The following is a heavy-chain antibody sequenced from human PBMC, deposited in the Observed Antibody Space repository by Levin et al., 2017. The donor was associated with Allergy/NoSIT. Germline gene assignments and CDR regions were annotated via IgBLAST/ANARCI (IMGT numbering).Heavy chain of an antibody. CDR3: ARDNWGIAAADNEVEDWFDP. CDR2: IWYDGSNK. J-gene: IGHJ5*02. V-gene: IGHV3-33*01. D-gene: IGHD6-13*01. CDR1: GFTFSSYG. Sequence: GESLKISCAASGFTFSSYGMHWVRQAPGKGLEWVAVIWYDGSNKYYADSVKGRFTISRDNSKNTLYLQMNSLRAEDTAVYYCARDNWGIAAADNEVEDWFDPWGQGTLVTVSS.